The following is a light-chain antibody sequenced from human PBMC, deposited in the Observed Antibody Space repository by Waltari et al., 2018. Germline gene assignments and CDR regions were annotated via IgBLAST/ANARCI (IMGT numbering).Light chain of an antibody. V-gene: IGLV2-14*01. CDR3: SSHRSDNVGV. CDR1: SSDVGSYDY. J-gene: IGLJ3*02. CDR2: DLN. Sequence: QSALTQPASLSGSPGQSITISCTGTSSDVGSYDYVSWYQQHQGQAPKVMIYDLNNRPPGVANRFSGSKSGHTASLTISGLQAEDEADYFCSSHRSDNVGVSGGGTKLTVL.